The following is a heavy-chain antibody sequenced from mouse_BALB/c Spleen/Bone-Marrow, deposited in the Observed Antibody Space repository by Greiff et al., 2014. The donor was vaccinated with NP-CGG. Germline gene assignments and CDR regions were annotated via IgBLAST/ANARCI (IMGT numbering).Heavy chain of an antibody. CDR3: AREIINDYHWYFDV. D-gene: IGHD2-4*01. V-gene: IGHV7-3*02. CDR2: IRNKANGNTT. Sequence: EVQLQQSGGGLVQPGGSLRLSCATSGFTFTDYYMSWVRQPPGKALEWLGFIRNKANGNTTEYSASVKGRFTISRDNSQSILYLQMNTLRAEDSATYYCAREIINDYHWYFDVWGAGTTVTVSS. J-gene: IGHJ1*01. CDR1: GFTFTDYY.